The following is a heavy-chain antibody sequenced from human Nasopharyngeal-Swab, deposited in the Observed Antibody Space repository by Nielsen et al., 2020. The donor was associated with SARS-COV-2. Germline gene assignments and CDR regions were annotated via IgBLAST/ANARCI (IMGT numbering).Heavy chain of an antibody. Sequence: GESLKISCAASGFTFSSYSMNWVRQAPGKGLKWVSSISSSSSYIYYADSVKGRFTISRDNAKNSLYLQMNSLRAEDTAVYYCARALFGVVIIPPHYGMDVWGQGTTVTVSS. J-gene: IGHJ6*02. CDR3: ARALFGVVIIPPHYGMDV. D-gene: IGHD3-3*01. CDR1: GFTFSSYS. V-gene: IGHV3-21*01. CDR2: ISSSSSYI.